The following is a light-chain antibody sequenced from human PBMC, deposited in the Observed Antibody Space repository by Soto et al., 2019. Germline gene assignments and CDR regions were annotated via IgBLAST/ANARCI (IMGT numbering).Light chain of an antibody. Sequence: EIVLTQSPATLSLSPGERATLSCRASQSVSSYLAWYQQKPGQAPRLLIYDASNRATGIPARFSGSGSGTDFHLTISSREPEDFAVYYCQQRSNWPRTFGQGTKLEIK. CDR1: QSVSSY. CDR2: DAS. J-gene: IGKJ2*01. CDR3: QQRSNWPRT. V-gene: IGKV3-11*01.